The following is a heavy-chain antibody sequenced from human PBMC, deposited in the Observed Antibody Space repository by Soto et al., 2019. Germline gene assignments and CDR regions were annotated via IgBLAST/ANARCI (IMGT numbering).Heavy chain of an antibody. CDR2: IWYDGSNK. J-gene: IGHJ6*02. Sequence: HPGGSLSLSWAVSGFTFSSYGMHWDSEAPGKGLEWVAVIWYDGSNKYYADSVKGRFTISRDNSKNTLYLQMNSLRAEDTAVYYCARGRGPKSIAARQAPDVWGQGTTVTVSS. D-gene: IGHD6-6*01. V-gene: IGHV3-33*01. CDR1: GFTFSSYG. CDR3: ARGRGPKSIAARQAPDV.